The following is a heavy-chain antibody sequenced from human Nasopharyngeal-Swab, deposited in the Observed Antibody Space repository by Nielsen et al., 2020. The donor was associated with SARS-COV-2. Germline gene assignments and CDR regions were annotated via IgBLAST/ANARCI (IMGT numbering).Heavy chain of an antibody. CDR2: IYYSGST. V-gene: IGHV4-31*02. Sequence: WIRQPPGKGLEWIGYIYYSGSTYYNPSLKSRVTISVDTSKNQFSLKLSSVTAADTAVYYCARGGAARPGFDYWGQGTLVTV. J-gene: IGHJ4*02. CDR3: ARGGAARPGFDY. D-gene: IGHD6-6*01.